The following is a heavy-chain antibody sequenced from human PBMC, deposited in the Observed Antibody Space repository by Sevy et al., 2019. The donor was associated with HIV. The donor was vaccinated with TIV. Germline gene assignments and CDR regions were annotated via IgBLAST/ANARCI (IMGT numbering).Heavy chain of an antibody. CDR2: IYYSGST. Sequence: SETLSLTCTVSGGSVSSGSYYWSWIRQPPGKGLEWIGYIYYSGSTNYNPSLKSRVTISVDTSKNQFSLKLSSVTAADTAVYYCARAPDAGWFDPWGQGTLVTVSS. CDR3: ARAPDAGWFDP. V-gene: IGHV4-61*01. CDR1: GGSVSSGSYY. J-gene: IGHJ5*02.